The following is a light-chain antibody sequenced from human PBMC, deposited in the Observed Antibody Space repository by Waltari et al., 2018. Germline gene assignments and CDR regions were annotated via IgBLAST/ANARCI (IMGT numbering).Light chain of an antibody. CDR3: QQSYSLYT. V-gene: IGKV1-9*01. CDR2: SAS. Sequence: DIQLTQSPSFLSASVRDRVTITCRASQGISNYLAWYQQKPGKAPKLLIYSASTLQSGVPSRFSGSGSGTEFSLTISSLQPEDFATYYCQQSYSLYTFGQGTKLEIK. J-gene: IGKJ2*01. CDR1: QGISNY.